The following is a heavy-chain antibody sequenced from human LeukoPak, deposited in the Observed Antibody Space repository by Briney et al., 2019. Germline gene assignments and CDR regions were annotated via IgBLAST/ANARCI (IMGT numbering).Heavy chain of an antibody. CDR3: SGVYYDFWSGYFAYGMDV. J-gene: IGHJ6*02. D-gene: IGHD3-3*01. Sequence: SETLSLTCTVSGGSISSGGYYWSWIRQHPGKGLEWIGYIYYSGSTYYNPPLKSRVTISVDTSKNQFSLKLSSVTAADTAVYYCSGVYYDFWSGYFAYGMDVWGQGTTVTVSS. CDR1: GGSISSGGYY. V-gene: IGHV4-31*03. CDR2: IYYSGST.